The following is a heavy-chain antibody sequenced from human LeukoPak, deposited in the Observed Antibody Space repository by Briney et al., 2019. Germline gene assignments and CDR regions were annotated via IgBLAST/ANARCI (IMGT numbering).Heavy chain of an antibody. V-gene: IGHV3-23*01. CDR3: AKGGSGWYAAHFDY. D-gene: IGHD6-19*01. CDR1: GFSFSSYA. CDR2: ISGSGGSI. J-gene: IGHJ4*02. Sequence: GGSLRLSCAASGFSFSSYAMSWVRQAPGKGLEWISGISGSGGSIEYADSVKGRFTISRDNSKNTLYLQMNSLRAEDTAVYYCAKGGSGWYAAHFDYWGQGTLVTVSS.